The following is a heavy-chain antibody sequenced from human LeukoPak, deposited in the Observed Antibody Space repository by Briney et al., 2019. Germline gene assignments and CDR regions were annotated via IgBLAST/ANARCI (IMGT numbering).Heavy chain of an antibody. CDR3: ARVSGSSSAYYYYGMDV. CDR1: GFTVSSNY. CDR2: IYSGGST. D-gene: IGHD3-10*01. V-gene: IGHV3-66*01. J-gene: IGHJ6*02. Sequence: PGGSLRLSCAASGFTVSSNYMSWVRRAPGKGLEWVSVIYSGGSTYYADSVKGRFTISRDNSKNTLYLQMNSLRAEDTAVYYCARVSGSSSAYYYYGMDVWGQGTTVTVSS.